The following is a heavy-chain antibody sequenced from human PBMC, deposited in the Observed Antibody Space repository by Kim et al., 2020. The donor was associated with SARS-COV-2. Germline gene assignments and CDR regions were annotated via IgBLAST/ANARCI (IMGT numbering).Heavy chain of an antibody. CDR1: GLRFNTYG. Sequence: GGSLRLSCAASGLRFNTYGVHWVRQAPGKWLEWVAAISSDGSLRYYADSVKGRFTIARDNPKNMLYLQMNTLRAEDSALYFCARNPVPGQWYFDLWGRGT. CDR3: ARNPVPGQWYFDL. D-gene: IGHD6-19*01. J-gene: IGHJ2*01. V-gene: IGHV3-30*03. CDR2: ISSDGSLR.